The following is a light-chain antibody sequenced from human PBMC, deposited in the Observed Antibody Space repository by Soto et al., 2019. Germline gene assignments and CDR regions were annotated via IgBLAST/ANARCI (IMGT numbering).Light chain of an antibody. Sequence: DIQMTQSPSTLSGSVGDRVTITCRASQTISSWLAWYQQKPGKAPKLLIYKASTLKSGVPSRFSGSGSGTEITLTISSLQPDEFTAYHSQHYHSYSETFGQGTKVDIK. CDR3: QHYHSYSET. CDR1: QTISSW. J-gene: IGKJ1*01. CDR2: KAS. V-gene: IGKV1-5*03.